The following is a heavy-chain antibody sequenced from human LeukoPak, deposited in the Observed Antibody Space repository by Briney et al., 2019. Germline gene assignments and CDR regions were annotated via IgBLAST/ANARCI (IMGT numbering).Heavy chain of an antibody. CDR3: ARAGIIARRGGVFDY. V-gene: IGHV4-34*01. Sequence: SETLSLTCAVYGGSFSGYYWSWIRQPPGKGLEWIGEINHSGSTNYNPSLKSRVTISVDTSKNQFSLKLSSVTAADTAVYYCARAGIIARRGGVFDYWGQGTLVTVSS. CDR2: INHSGST. J-gene: IGHJ4*02. D-gene: IGHD6-6*01. CDR1: GGSFSGYY.